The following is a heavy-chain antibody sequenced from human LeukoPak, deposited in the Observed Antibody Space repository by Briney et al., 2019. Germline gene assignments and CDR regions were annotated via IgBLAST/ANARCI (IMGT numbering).Heavy chain of an antibody. V-gene: IGHV3-74*01. CDR2: MNGEGTTI. CDR3: ATARNFRFEY. J-gene: IGHJ4*02. Sequence: PGGSLRLSCATSGLTFRTTWMHWVRQAPGKGLMWVSRMNGEGTTIDYADSVKGRFTVSRDYAKNTLFLQMNYLRTEDTALYFCATARNFRFEYWGQGSLVTVSS. CDR1: GLTFRTTW.